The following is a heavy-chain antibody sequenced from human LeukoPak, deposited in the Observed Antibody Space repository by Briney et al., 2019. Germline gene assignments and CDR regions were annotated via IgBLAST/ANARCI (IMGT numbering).Heavy chain of an antibody. CDR2: IKQDGSEK. J-gene: IGHJ4*02. CDR1: GLTLSSYW. D-gene: IGHD5-12*01. CDR3: AREAWIWNY. Sequence: GESLQISCAASGLTLSSYWMSWVRQAPGKGLEWVANIKQDGSEKYYVDSVKGRFTISRDNAKNSLYLQMNSLRAEDTAVYYCAREAWIWNYWGQGTLVTVSS. V-gene: IGHV3-7*01.